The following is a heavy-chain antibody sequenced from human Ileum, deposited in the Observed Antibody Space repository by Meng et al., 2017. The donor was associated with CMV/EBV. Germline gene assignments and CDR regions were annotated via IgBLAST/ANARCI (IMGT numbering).Heavy chain of an antibody. V-gene: IGHV4-38-2*02. CDR2: IYHSGST. CDR1: GYSISSGYY. J-gene: IGHJ5*02. Sequence: SETLSLTCTVSGYSISSGYYWGWIRQPPGKGLEWIGSIYHSGSTYYNPSLKSRVTISIDTSKNQFSLKLSSVTAADTAVYYCATTYGPWGQGTLVNVAS. CDR3: ATTYGP. D-gene: IGHD2-21*01.